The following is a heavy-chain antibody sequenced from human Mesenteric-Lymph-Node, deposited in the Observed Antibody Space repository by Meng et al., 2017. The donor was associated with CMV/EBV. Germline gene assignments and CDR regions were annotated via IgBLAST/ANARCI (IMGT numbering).Heavy chain of an antibody. V-gene: IGHV4-39*07. CDR2: IYYRGST. CDR1: NDSISTSAYY. CDR3: ARGREYSYVKGGGYYYYGMDV. J-gene: IGHJ6*02. D-gene: IGHD5-18*01. Sequence: SETLSLTCTVSNDSISTSAYYWGWIRQPPGKGLECIGSIYYRGSTYYNPSLKSRVTISVDTSKNQFSLKLSSVTAADTAVYYCARGREYSYVKGGGYYYYGMDVWGQGTTVTVSS.